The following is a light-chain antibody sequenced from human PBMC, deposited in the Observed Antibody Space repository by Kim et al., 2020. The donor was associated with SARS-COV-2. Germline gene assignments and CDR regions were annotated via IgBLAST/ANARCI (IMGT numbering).Light chain of an antibody. J-gene: IGLJ2*01. CDR2: ANS. CDR3: QSYDSSLSGVV. V-gene: IGLV1-40*01. CDR1: SSNIGEGYD. Sequence: QRVTTSCTGSSSNIGEGYDVHWYQQFPRTAPKPLIYANSNRPSGVPDRFSGSKSGTSVSLVITGLQAEDEADYYCQSYDSSLSGVVFGGGTQLTVL.